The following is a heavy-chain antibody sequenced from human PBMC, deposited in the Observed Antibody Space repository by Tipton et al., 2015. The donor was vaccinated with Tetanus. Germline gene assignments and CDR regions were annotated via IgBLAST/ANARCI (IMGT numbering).Heavy chain of an antibody. Sequence: TLSLTCSVSVGSVSSGSYYWTCVRQPPGKGLEWIGYISYNGATNYNPSLKSRFTISVGTSKNQFSLQLTSATAADTAVDYCARGSRPRPGYLGQGTLVTVSS. D-gene: IGHD2-15*01. CDR3: ARGSRPRPGY. CDR1: VGSVSSGSYY. CDR2: ISYNGAT. J-gene: IGHJ1*01. V-gene: IGHV4-61*01.